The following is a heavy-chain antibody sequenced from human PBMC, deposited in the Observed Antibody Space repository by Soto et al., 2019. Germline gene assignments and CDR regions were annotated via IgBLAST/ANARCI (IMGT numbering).Heavy chain of an antibody. CDR1: GFAFSSHP. Sequence: GSLRLSCAASGFAFSSHPMSWVRQAPEKGLEWVAGISDGGDLTYNADSVRGRFTISRDNSRNTLYLQMNSLRAEDTAVYYCARRVIGSSRAFDIWGQGTMVTVSS. D-gene: IGHD3-10*01. J-gene: IGHJ3*02. CDR3: ARRVIGSSRAFDI. CDR2: ISDGGDLT. V-gene: IGHV3-23*01.